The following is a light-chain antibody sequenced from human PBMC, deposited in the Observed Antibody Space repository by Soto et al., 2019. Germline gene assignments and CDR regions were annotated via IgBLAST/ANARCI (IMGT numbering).Light chain of an antibody. CDR2: AAS. J-gene: IGKJ2*01. Sequence: DIQMTQSPSALSASVGDRVTITCRASQSISTNLNWYQKKPGKAPKLLIHAASSLQSGVPSRFSGSGSGTDFTLTINSLQPEDFATYYCQQSYSTPPVTFVQGTKLEIK. V-gene: IGKV1-39*01. CDR1: QSISTN. CDR3: QQSYSTPPVT.